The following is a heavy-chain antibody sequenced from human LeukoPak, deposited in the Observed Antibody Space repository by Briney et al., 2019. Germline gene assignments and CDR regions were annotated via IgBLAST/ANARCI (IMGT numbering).Heavy chain of an antibody. V-gene: IGHV4-59*08. D-gene: IGHD6-19*01. CDR3: ATWGIAVAGTFDY. CDR2: IYYSGNT. J-gene: IGHJ4*02. CDR1: GGSISSSY. Sequence: PSETLSLTCTVSGGSISSSYWSWIRQPPGKGLEWIGYIYYSGNTNYNPSFKSRVAISVDTSKNQFSLKLSSVTAADTAVYYCATWGIAVAGTFDYWGQGTLVTVST.